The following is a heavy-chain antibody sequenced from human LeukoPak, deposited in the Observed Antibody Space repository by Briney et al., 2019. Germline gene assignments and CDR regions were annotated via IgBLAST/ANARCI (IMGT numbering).Heavy chain of an antibody. Sequence: GGSLRLSCAASGFTFSSYGMHWVRQAPGKGLEWVAFIRYDESNKYYADSVKGRFTISRDNSKNTLYLQMNSLRAEDTAVYYCATVGWVTIFGVVITPNVDYWGQGTLVAVSS. D-gene: IGHD3-3*01. CDR2: IRYDESNK. CDR3: ATVGWVTIFGVVITPNVDY. CDR1: GFTFSSYG. J-gene: IGHJ4*02. V-gene: IGHV3-30*02.